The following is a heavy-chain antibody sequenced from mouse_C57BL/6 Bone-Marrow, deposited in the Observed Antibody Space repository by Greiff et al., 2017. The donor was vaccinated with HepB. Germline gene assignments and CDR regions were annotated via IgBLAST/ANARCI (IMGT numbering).Heavy chain of an antibody. CDR2: IYPGSGST. V-gene: IGHV1-55*01. J-gene: IGHJ2*01. CDR3: ARHEGSPLSYYFDY. D-gene: IGHD6-5*01. CDR1: GYTFTSYW. Sequence: QVQLQQPGAELVKPGASVKMSCKASGYTFTSYWITWVKQRPGQGLEWIGDIYPGSGSTNYNEKFKSKATLTVDTSSSTAYMQLSSLTSEDSAVYYCARHEGSPLSYYFDYWGQGTTLTVSS.